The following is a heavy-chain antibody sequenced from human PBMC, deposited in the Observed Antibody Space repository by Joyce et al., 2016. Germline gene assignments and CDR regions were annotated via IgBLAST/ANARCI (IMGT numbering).Heavy chain of an antibody. CDR2: ISSSSIAI. J-gene: IGHJ4*02. CDR1: GSTVNGYS. CDR3: ARGGRGLLSGLFDF. Sequence: EVKLVESGGGLVQPGGSLSFSCAASGSTVNGYSVNWVRHAPGKGLEGVSHISSSSIAIYYADSVKDRFTISRDSAENSVVLQMNSLRDEDSAIYYCARGGRGLLSGLFDFWGQGTLVTVSS. V-gene: IGHV3-48*02. D-gene: IGHD2/OR15-2a*01.